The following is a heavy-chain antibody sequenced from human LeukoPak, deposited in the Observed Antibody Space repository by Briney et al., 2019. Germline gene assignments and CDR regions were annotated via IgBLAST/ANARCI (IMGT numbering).Heavy chain of an antibody. D-gene: IGHD3-22*01. CDR2: SYHSGST. J-gene: IGHJ3*02. CDR1: GFSISSGGYS. V-gene: IGHV4-30-2*01. Sequence: PSETLSLTCAVSGFSISSGGYSWRWIRQPPGKGLEWIGYSYHSGSTYYNPSLKSRVTISVDRSKNQFSLKLSSVTAADTAVYYCARAGYNSSGPYAFDIWGQGTMVTVSS. CDR3: ARAGYNSSGPYAFDI.